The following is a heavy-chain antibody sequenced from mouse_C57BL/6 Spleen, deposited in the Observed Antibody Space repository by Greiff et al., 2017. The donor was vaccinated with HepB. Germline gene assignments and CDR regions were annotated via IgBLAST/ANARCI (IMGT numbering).Heavy chain of an antibody. CDR1: GYAFSSSW. CDR2: IYPGDGDT. CDR3: ARTSTVVAHWYFDV. J-gene: IGHJ1*03. Sequence: VKLQQSGPELVKPGASVKISCKASGYAFSSSWMNWVKQRPGKGLEWIGRIYPGDGDTNYNGKFKGKATLTADKSSSTAYMQLSSLTSEDSAVYFCARTSTVVAHWYFDVWGTGTTVTVSS. V-gene: IGHV1-82*01. D-gene: IGHD1-1*01.